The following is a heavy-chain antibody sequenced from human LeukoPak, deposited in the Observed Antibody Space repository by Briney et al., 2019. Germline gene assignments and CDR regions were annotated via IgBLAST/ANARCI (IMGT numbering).Heavy chain of an antibody. D-gene: IGHD3-3*01. CDR3: ARDPRPLPPSTIFGVVIIPYYFDY. Sequence: PGGSLRLSCAASGFTFSSYSMTWVRQAPGKGLEWVSSISSSSSYIYYADSVKGRFTISRDNAKNSLYLQMNSLRAEDTAVYYCARDPRPLPPSTIFGVVIIPYYFDYWGQGTLVTVSS. CDR1: GFTFSSYS. J-gene: IGHJ4*02. V-gene: IGHV3-21*01. CDR2: ISSSSSYI.